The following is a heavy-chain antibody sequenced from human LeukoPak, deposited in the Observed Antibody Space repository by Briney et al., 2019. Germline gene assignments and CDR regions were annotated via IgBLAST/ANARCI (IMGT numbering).Heavy chain of an antibody. CDR1: GGSFSGYY. D-gene: IGHD2-21*01. CDR3: ARIGDVYYYYMDV. J-gene: IGHJ6*03. CDR2: IYYSGST. V-gene: IGHV4-34*01. Sequence: PSETLSLTCAVYGGSFSGYYWSWIRQPPGKGLEWIGSIYYSGSTYYNPSLKSRVTISVDTSKNQFSLKLSSVTAADTAVYYCARIGDVYYYYMDVWGKGTTVTVSS.